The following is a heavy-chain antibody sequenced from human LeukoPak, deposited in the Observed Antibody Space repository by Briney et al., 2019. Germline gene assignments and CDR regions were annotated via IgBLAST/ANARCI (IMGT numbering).Heavy chain of an antibody. Sequence: GGSLRLSCAASGFTFSGSSIHWVRQASGKGLEWVGLIRTKANSYATAYAASVTGRFTISRDDSKDTSYLQMNSLKTEDTALYFCTTSYSGNSWYDWFGPWGQGTLVTVSS. CDR2: IRTKANSYAT. CDR1: GFTFSGSS. V-gene: IGHV3-73*01. J-gene: IGHJ5*02. CDR3: TTSYSGNSWYDWFGP. D-gene: IGHD6-13*01.